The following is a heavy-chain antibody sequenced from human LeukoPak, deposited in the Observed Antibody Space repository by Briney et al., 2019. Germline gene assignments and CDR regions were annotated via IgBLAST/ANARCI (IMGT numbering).Heavy chain of an antibody. V-gene: IGHV4-38-2*02. D-gene: IGHD1-26*01. CDR2: IYHSGST. Sequence: SETLSLTCTVSGYSISSGYYWGWIRQPPGKGLEWIGSIYHSGSTYYNPSLKSRVTISVDTSKNQFSLKLSSVTAADTAVYYCARDNNGGSYDYWGQGTLVTVSS. J-gene: IGHJ4*02. CDR3: ARDNNGGSYDY. CDR1: GYSISSGYY.